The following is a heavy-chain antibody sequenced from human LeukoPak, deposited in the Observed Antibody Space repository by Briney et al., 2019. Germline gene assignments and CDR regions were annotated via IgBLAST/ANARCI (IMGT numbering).Heavy chain of an antibody. D-gene: IGHD6-13*01. V-gene: IGHV4-34*01. CDR2: INHSGST. CDR1: GGSFSGYY. CDR3: ARVSAAGTIDY. J-gene: IGHJ4*02. Sequence: SETLSLTCAVYGGSFSGYYWSWIRQPPGKGLEWIGEINHSGSTNYNPSLKSRVTISVDTSKNQFSLKLSPVTAADTAVYYCARVSAAGTIDYWGQGTLVTVSS.